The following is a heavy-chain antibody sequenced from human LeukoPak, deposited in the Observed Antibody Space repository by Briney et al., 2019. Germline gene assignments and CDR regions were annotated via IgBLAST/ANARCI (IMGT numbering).Heavy chain of an antibody. Sequence: PSETLSLTCTVSGGSISSSSYYWGWIRQPPGKGLEWIGSICYSGSTYYNPSLKSRVTVSVDTSKNQFSLKLNSVTAADTAVYYCARHRRDLDAFDIWGQGTMVTVSS. CDR1: GGSISSSSYY. CDR3: ARHRRDLDAFDI. CDR2: ICYSGST. V-gene: IGHV4-39*01. D-gene: IGHD5-24*01. J-gene: IGHJ3*02.